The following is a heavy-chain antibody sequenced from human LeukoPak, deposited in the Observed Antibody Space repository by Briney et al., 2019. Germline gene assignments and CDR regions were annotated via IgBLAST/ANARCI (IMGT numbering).Heavy chain of an antibody. J-gene: IGHJ5*02. CDR2: IYRGTTT. CDR1: GFTVSSNY. Sequence: GGSLRLSCAASGFTVSSNYMSWVRQAPGKGLEWVSVIYRGTTTDYADSVKGRFTISRDNSKNTLYLQMNSLRAEDTAVYYCARGPYSSGWYNWFDPWGQGILVTVSS. CDR3: ARGPYSSGWYNWFDP. D-gene: IGHD6-19*01. V-gene: IGHV3-66*02.